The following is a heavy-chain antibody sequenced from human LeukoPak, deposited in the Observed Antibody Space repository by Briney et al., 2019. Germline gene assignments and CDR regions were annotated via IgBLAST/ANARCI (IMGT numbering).Heavy chain of an antibody. Sequence: EGSLRLSCAASGFTFSHAWMSWVRQAPGKGLEWVGRIKSKTDGGTADYAAPVKGRFTISRDDSKNTLYLQMNSLKTEDTAVYYCKVGPMFEYWGQGTLVTVSS. D-gene: IGHD1-26*01. J-gene: IGHJ4*02. CDR3: KVGPMFEY. V-gene: IGHV3-15*01. CDR2: IKSKTDGGTA. CDR1: GFTFSHAW.